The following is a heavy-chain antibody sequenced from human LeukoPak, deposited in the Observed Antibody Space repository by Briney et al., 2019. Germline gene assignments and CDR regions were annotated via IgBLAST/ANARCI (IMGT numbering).Heavy chain of an antibody. V-gene: IGHV3-7*04. CDR3: ARVYDTSGYYGGDFDY. CDR1: GFTFSSLW. J-gene: IGHJ4*02. D-gene: IGHD3-22*01. Sequence: GSLRLSFAASGFTFSSLWMTWVRQAPGKGLEWVANIEQDGSEKYYVDSVKGRFTISRDNAKNSLYLQMNSLRAEDTAVYYCARVYDTSGYYGGDFDYWGQGTLVTVSS. CDR2: IEQDGSEK.